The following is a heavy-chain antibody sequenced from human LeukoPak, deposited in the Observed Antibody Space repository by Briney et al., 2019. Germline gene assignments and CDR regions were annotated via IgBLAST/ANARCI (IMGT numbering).Heavy chain of an antibody. J-gene: IGHJ4*02. CDR1: GFTFSSYG. V-gene: IGHV3-23*01. Sequence: PGGSLRLSCAASGFTFSSYGMHWVRQAPGKGLEWVSSISGSGDSTYYADSVKGRFTISRANSKNTLYLQMNSLRDEDTAIYYCAKEMNNAPEYWGQGTLVTVSS. D-gene: IGHD1-14*01. CDR3: AKEMNNAPEY. CDR2: ISGSGDST.